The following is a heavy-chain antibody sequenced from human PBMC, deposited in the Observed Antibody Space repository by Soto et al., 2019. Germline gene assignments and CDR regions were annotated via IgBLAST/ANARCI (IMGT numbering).Heavy chain of an antibody. V-gene: IGHV3-23*01. J-gene: IGHJ3*02. CDR2: IHGNGGGT. D-gene: IGHD2-8*01. CDR1: GFTFSNYA. CDR3: ANDQFIGNGVFDGFDI. Sequence: ELQLLESGGGLVQPGGSLRLSCAGSGFTFSNYAMSWVRQAPGRGPEWVSSIHGNGGGTYYADSVKGRFTISRDDSKNTLYLYMNSVRADDTAFYYCANDQFIGNGVFDGFDIWGQGTLVTVSS.